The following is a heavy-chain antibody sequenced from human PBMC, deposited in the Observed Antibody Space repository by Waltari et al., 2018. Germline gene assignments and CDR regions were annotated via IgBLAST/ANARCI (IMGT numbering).Heavy chain of an antibody. CDR1: GGSLRTYY. Sequence: QVHLQQWGAGLLRPPETPSLICAVYGGSLRTYYWGWILPRPGMGLEWFGEINHSPKSNYNPSLRSRVHMSIDTSQNQFSLQLTSVTAADTGVYYCVRLEDCTGPGVNCYSGAPFAVDVWGQGTTVTVPS. CDR3: VRLEDCTGPGVNCYSGAPFAVDV. J-gene: IGHJ6*02. D-gene: IGHD2-8*02. V-gene: IGHV4-34*01. CDR2: INHSPKS.